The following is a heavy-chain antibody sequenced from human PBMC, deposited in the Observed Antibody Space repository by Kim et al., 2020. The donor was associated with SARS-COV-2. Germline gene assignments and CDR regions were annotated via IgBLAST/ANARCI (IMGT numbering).Heavy chain of an antibody. D-gene: IGHD3-10*01. J-gene: IGHJ6*02. Sequence: SQTLSLTCAISGDSVSSNSAAWNWIRQSPSRGLEWLGRTYYRSKWYNDYAVSVKSRITINPDTSKNQFSLQLNSVTPEDTAVYYCARESGITMVRPGYYYGMDGWGQGTTVTVSS. CDR3: ARESGITMVRPGYYYGMDG. CDR1: GDSVSSNSAA. CDR2: TYYRSKWYN. V-gene: IGHV6-1*01.